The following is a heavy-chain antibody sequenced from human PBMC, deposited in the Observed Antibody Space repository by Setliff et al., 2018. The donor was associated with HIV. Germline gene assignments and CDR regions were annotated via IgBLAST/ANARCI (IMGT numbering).Heavy chain of an antibody. CDR1: GGTFSSYA. CDR3: ARDWNYFGSGTNAFNI. Sequence: SVKVSCKASGGTFSSYAISWVRQAPGQGLEWMGGIIPIFGTANYAQKFQGRVTITADESTSKAYMALSRLRSDDTGVYYCARDWNYFGSGTNAFNIWGEGTMVTVS. D-gene: IGHD3-10*01. V-gene: IGHV1-69*13. J-gene: IGHJ3*02. CDR2: IIPIFGTA.